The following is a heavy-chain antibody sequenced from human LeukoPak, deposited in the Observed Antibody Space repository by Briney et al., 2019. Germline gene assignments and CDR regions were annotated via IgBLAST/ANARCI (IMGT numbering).Heavy chain of an antibody. V-gene: IGHV3-48*03. J-gene: IGHJ4*02. CDR2: ISSSGSTI. CDR3: ARDIFYYDSSGPGRYFDY. Sequence: GGSLRLSCAASGFTFSSYEMNWVRQAPGKGLEWVSYISSSGSTIYYADSVKGRFTISRDNAKNSLYLQMNSLRAEDTALYYCARDIFYYDSSGPGRYFDYWGQGTLVTVSS. D-gene: IGHD3-22*01. CDR1: GFTFSSYE.